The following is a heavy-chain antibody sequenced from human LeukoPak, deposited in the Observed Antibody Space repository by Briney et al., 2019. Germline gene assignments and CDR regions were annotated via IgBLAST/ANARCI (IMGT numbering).Heavy chain of an antibody. CDR1: GGTFSSYA. CDR2: IIPIFGTA. J-gene: IGHJ5*02. CDR3: ARSPSPLTDWFDP. Sequence: SVKVSCKASGGTFSSYAISWVRQAPGQGLEWMGGIIPIFGTANYAQKFQGRVTITADESTSTAYMELSSLRSEDTAVYYCARSPSPLTDWFDPWGQGTLVTVSS. V-gene: IGHV1-69*13.